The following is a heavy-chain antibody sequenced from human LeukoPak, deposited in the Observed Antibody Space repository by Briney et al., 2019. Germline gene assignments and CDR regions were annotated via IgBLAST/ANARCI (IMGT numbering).Heavy chain of an antibody. V-gene: IGHV3-23*01. CDR3: ARRAGDYSHPYDY. CDR2: ISGSGGST. J-gene: IGHJ4*02. Sequence: GGSLRLSCAASGFTFSSYAMSWVRQAPGKGLEWVSAISGSGGSTYYTDSVKGRFTISRDNSKNTLYLQMNSLRAEDTAVYYCARRAGDYSHPYDYWGQGILVTVSS. D-gene: IGHD3-22*01. CDR1: GFTFSSYA.